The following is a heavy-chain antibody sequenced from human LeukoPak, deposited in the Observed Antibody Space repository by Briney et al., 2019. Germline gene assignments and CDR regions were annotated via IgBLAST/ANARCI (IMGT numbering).Heavy chain of an antibody. CDR3: ARLAAAAPFDAFDI. CDR1: GGSISSYY. J-gene: IGHJ3*02. Sequence: KPWETLSLTCTVSGGSISSYYWSWIRQPPGKGLEWIGYIYYSGSTNYNPSLKSRVTISVDTSKNQFSLKLSSVTAADTAVYYCARLAAAAPFDAFDIWGQGTMVTVSS. D-gene: IGHD6-13*01. V-gene: IGHV4-59*01. CDR2: IYYSGST.